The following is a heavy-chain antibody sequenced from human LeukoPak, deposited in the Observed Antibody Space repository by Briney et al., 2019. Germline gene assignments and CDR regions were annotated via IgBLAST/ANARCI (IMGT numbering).Heavy chain of an antibody. D-gene: IGHD3-22*01. CDR2: IIPIFGTA. Sequence: GASVKVSCKASGGTFSSYAISWVRQAPGQGLEWMGGIIPIFGTANYAQKFQGRVTITADKSTSTAYMELSSLRSEDTAVYYCARNSSGYQEFGYWGQGTLVTVSS. J-gene: IGHJ4*02. CDR3: ARNSSGYQEFGY. CDR1: GGTFSSYA. V-gene: IGHV1-69*06.